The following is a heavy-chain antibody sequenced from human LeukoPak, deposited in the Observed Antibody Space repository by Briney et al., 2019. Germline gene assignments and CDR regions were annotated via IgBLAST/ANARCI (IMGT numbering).Heavy chain of an antibody. CDR1: GGTFSSYA. CDR2: INPSGGST. J-gene: IGHJ6*02. V-gene: IGHV1-46*01. Sequence: GASVKVSCKASGGTFSSYAISWVRQAPGQGLEWMGIINPSGGSTSYAQKFQGRVTMTRDTSTSTVYMELSSLRSEDTAVYYCVRVGWPMDVWGQGTTVTVSS. D-gene: IGHD2-15*01. CDR3: VRVGWPMDV.